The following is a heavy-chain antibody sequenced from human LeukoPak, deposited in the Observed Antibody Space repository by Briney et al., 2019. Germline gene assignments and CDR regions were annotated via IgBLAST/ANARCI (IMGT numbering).Heavy chain of an antibody. Sequence: ASVKVPCKASGYTLSTYAIHWVRQAPGQRLEWMGWINGGNGNTKYSQKFQDRVTITRDTSTSTAYMELRSLRSDDTAVYYCARTRVAVAGTVDYWGQGTLVTVSS. CDR1: GYTLSTYA. CDR2: INGGNGNT. V-gene: IGHV1-3*01. CDR3: ARTRVAVAGTVDY. J-gene: IGHJ4*02. D-gene: IGHD6-19*01.